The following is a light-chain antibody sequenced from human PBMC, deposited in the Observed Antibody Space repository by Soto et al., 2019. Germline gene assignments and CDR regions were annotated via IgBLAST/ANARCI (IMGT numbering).Light chain of an antibody. Sequence: EIVLTQSPGTVSLSPGERATLSCRASQSVGSRWLAWYQQKPGQAPRVLIYGGSNRATGIPDRFSGSGSGTDFTLTISRREPEDFAVYYCQQYYSSRTFGQGTKVDMK. V-gene: IGKV3-20*01. CDR1: QSVGSRW. J-gene: IGKJ1*01. CDR2: GGS. CDR3: QQYYSSRT.